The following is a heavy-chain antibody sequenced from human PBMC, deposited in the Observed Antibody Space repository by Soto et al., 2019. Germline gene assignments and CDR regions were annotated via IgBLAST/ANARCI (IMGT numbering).Heavy chain of an antibody. J-gene: IGHJ4*02. CDR3: ARWGTTGGFDL. D-gene: IGHD3-16*01. Sequence: QLQLVESGGGVVQPGTSLRLSCTASGFMFKSYVMHWVRQAPGKGLEWVALTSYDGNNKYYGDSVKGRFTVSRDNYKKTLHLQMDSLRPEETALYYCARWGTTGGFDLWSQGTPVSVSS. CDR2: TSYDGNNK. CDR1: GFMFKSYV. V-gene: IGHV3-30*19.